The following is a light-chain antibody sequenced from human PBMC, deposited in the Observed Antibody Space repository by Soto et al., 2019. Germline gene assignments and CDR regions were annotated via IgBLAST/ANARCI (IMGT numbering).Light chain of an antibody. J-gene: IGLJ2*01. CDR3: SSYTSSSTYVV. Sequence: QSALTQPASVSGSPGQSITISCTGTSSDVGGYNYVSWYQQHPGKAPKLMIYDVSNRPSGVSNRFSGSKSGNTASLTISGLKAEDEADYYCSSYTSSSTYVVFGGGTNLTVL. V-gene: IGLV2-14*01. CDR2: DVS. CDR1: SSDVGGYNY.